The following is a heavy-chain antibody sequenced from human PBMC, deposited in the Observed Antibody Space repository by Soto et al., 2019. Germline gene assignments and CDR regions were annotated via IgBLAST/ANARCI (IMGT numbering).Heavy chain of an antibody. D-gene: IGHD6-19*01. CDR3: ARRGAVAPFDY. V-gene: IGHV4-39*01. CDR2: IYYSGST. CDR1: GGSISSSSYY. Sequence: QLQLQESGPGLVKPSETLSLTCTVSGGSISSSSYYWGWIRQPPGKGLEWIGSIYYSGSTYYNPSLKSRVTISVDTSKNQFSLKLSSMTAADTAVYYCARRGAVAPFDYWGQGTLVTVSS. J-gene: IGHJ4*02.